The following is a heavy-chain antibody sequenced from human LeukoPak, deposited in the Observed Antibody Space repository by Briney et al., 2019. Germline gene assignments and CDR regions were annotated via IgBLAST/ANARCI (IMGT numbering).Heavy chain of an antibody. V-gene: IGHV1-46*03. CDR3: ARALCSSCYFDY. Sequence: ASVKVSCKASGYTFTTYYMHWVRQAPGQGLEWMGIINPSGGSTTYPQEFQGRVTMTRDTSTSTVYMELSSLRSEDTAVYYCARALCSSCYFDYWGQGTLVTVSS. CDR1: GYTFTTYY. D-gene: IGHD2-2*01. J-gene: IGHJ4*02. CDR2: INPSGGST.